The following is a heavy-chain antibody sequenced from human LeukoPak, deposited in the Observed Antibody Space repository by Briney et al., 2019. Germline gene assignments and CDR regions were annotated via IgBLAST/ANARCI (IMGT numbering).Heavy chain of an antibody. D-gene: IGHD2-2*03. CDR2: ISGSGSTI. CDR1: GFTFSSYA. Sequence: GGSLRLSCAASGFTFSSYAMSWVRQAPGKGLEWVSAISGSGSTIYYADSVKGRFTISRDNAKNSLYLQMNSLRAEDTAVYYCARDLMDIVVVPAAIGFDYWGQGTLVTVSS. J-gene: IGHJ4*02. CDR3: ARDLMDIVVVPAAIGFDY. V-gene: IGHV3-48*04.